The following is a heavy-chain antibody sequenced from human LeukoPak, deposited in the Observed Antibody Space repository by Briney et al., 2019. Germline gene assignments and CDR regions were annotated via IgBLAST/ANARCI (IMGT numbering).Heavy chain of an antibody. CDR2: ISYDGSNK. Sequence: GGSLRLSCAASGFTFSSYGMDWVRQAPGKGLEWVAVISYDGSNKYYADSVKGRFTISRDNSKNTLYLQMNSLRAEDTAVYYCARDVLGEWELLHFDYWGQGTLVTVSS. J-gene: IGHJ4*02. CDR1: GFTFSSYG. D-gene: IGHD1-26*01. CDR3: ARDVLGEWELLHFDY. V-gene: IGHV3-30*03.